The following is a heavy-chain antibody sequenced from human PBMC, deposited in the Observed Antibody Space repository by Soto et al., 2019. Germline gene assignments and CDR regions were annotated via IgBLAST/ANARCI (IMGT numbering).Heavy chain of an antibody. CDR1: GGSISSISYY. Sequence: PSETLSLTCTVSGGSISSISYYWGWIRQPPGKGLEWIGSIYYSGSTYYNPSLKSRVTISVDTSKNQFSLKLSSVTAADTAVYYCATCGVSNWFDPWGQGTLVTVSS. CDR3: ATCGVSNWFDP. V-gene: IGHV4-39*01. J-gene: IGHJ5*02. D-gene: IGHD3-16*01. CDR2: IYYSGST.